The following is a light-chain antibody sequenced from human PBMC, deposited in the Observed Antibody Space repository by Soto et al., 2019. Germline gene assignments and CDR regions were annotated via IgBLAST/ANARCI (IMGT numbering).Light chain of an antibody. CDR2: DAS. Sequence: ELVLTPSPATLSLSPGEGASLSCWASQSVGTYMAWYQHKPGQPPRLLIYDASKRATGVPARFSGSGSGTNFTFTISSLEPADFALYFCQLRSSWPPYTFAQGTKVDIK. V-gene: IGKV3-11*01. CDR1: QSVGTY. J-gene: IGKJ2*01. CDR3: QLRSSWPPYT.